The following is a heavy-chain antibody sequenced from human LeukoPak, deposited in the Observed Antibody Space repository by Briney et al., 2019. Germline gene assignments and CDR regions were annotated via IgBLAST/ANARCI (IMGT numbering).Heavy chain of an antibody. V-gene: IGHV5-10-1*01. CDR2: IDPSDSYT. Sequence: GESLKISCKVSGXSFATYWISWVRQMPGKGLEWMGRIDPSDSYTNYSPSFQGHVTISADKSISTAYLQWSSLKASDTAIYYCARLNWNYQDYWGQGTLVTVSS. CDR3: ARLNWNYQDY. CDR1: GXSFATYW. D-gene: IGHD1-7*01. J-gene: IGHJ4*02.